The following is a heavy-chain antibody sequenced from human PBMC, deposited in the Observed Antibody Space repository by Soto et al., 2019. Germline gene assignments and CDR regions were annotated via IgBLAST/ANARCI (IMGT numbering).Heavy chain of an antibody. CDR1: GFSVSSKY. CDR2: IYSGGYT. J-gene: IGHJ3*02. CDR3: AASVTPSGAFDI. Sequence: WGSLRLSCAASGFSVSSKYMIWVRQAPGKGLEWVSVIYSGGYTYYADSVKGRFTISGDNSKNTVSLQMSSLRAEDTAVYYCAASVTPSGAFDIWGQGILVTV. V-gene: IGHV3-53*01. D-gene: IGHD4-17*01.